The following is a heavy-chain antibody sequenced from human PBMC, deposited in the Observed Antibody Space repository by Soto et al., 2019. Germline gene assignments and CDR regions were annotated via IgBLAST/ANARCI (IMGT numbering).Heavy chain of an antibody. D-gene: IGHD3-10*01. CDR2: IIPIFGTA. V-gene: IGHV1-69*06. Sequence: QVQLVQSGAEVKKPGSSVKVSCKASGGTFSSYAISWVRQAPGQGLEWMGGIIPIFGTANYAQKFQGRVTITADKSTSTAYRGRGSLRSEDTAVYYCAREGVGGYYGSGRLNWFDPWGQGTLVTVSS. CDR1: GGTFSSYA. CDR3: AREGVGGYYGSGRLNWFDP. J-gene: IGHJ5*02.